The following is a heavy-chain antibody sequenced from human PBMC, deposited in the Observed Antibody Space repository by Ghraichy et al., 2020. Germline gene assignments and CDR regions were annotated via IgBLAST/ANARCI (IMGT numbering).Heavy chain of an antibody. CDR3: ARDGFYFDY. CDR1: GFILSSYS. Sequence: GGSLRLSCAASGFILSSYSMNWVRQAPGKGLEWISYISSSSDTIYYADSVKGRFTVSRDNAKNSLYLQMNSLRDGDTALYCCARDGFYFDYWGPGTLVTVSS. D-gene: IGHD5-12*01. V-gene: IGHV3-48*02. J-gene: IGHJ4*02. CDR2: ISSSSDTI.